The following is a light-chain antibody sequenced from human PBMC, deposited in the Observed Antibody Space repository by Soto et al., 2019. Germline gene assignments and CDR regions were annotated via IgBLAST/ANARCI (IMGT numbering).Light chain of an antibody. V-gene: IGKV1-12*01. Sequence: DIHMTQSPSSVSASFGDRVTITCRASQGIGNWLAWYQQKLGKAPKLLIYAVSSLQSGVPSRFSGTGSETDFTLTISSLQPEDFATYYCQQANSFPFTFGQGTRLEI. J-gene: IGKJ5*01. CDR2: AVS. CDR1: QGIGNW. CDR3: QQANSFPFT.